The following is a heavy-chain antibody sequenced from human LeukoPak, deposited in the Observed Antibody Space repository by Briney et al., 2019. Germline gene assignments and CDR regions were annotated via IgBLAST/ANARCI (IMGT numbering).Heavy chain of an antibody. D-gene: IGHD2-2*02. CDR1: GFSVSSNF. V-gene: IGHV3-23*01. J-gene: IGHJ4*02. CDR2: ISGSGTST. Sequence: GGSLRLSCAASGFSVSSNFMSWVRQAPGKGLEWVSIISGSGTSTYYADSVEGRFTISRDNSKNTLFLQMNSLRAEDTAVYYCAKGSSTSCYTPVDYWGQGTLVTVSS. CDR3: AKGSSTSCYTPVDY.